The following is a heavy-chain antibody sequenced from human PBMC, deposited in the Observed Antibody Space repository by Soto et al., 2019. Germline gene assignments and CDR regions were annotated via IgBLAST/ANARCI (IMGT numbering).Heavy chain of an antibody. CDR1: SGSINSGLYY. CDR2: IYSRGNT. J-gene: IGHJ4*02. CDR3: ARTRSGSYFVLEY. V-gene: IGHV4-31*03. Sequence: QVQLQESGPGLVKPSQTLSLTCTVSSGSINSGLYYWTWIRQHPEKGLEWIGYIYSRGNTYYTPYLKSRVDIAVDSSKNQFSPRVSSVTAADTAVYYWARTRSGSYFVLEYWGQGAQVTVSP. D-gene: IGHD3-10*01.